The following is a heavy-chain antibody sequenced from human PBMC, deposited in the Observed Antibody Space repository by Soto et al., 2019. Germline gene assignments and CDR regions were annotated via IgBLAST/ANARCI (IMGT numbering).Heavy chain of an antibody. J-gene: IGHJ6*02. V-gene: IGHV3-33*01. CDR2: IWYDGSNK. CDR1: GFTFSSYG. Sequence: PGGSLRLSCAASGFTFSSYGMHWVRQAPGKGLEWVAVIWYDGSNKYYADSVKGRFTISRGNSKNTLYLQMNSLRAEDTAVYYCARDLRGHLWFGELLYPYGMDVWGQGTTVTVSS. CDR3: ARDLRGHLWFGELLYPYGMDV. D-gene: IGHD3-10*01.